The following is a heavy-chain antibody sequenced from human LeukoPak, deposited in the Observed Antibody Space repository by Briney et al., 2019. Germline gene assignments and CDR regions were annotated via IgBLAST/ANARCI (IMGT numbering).Heavy chain of an antibody. CDR3: ARVNSYGYSYYYYYYMDV. CDR1: GFTVSSNY. CDR2: IYSGGST. Sequence: PGGSLRLSRAASGFTVSSNYMSWVRQAPGKGLEWVSVIYSGGSTYYADSVKGRFTISRDNSKNTLYLQMNSLRAEYTSVYYCARVNSYGYSYYYYYYMDVWGKGTTVTVSS. V-gene: IGHV3-53*01. J-gene: IGHJ6*03. D-gene: IGHD5-18*01.